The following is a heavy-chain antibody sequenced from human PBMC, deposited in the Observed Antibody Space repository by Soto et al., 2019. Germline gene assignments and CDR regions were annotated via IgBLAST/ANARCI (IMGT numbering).Heavy chain of an antibody. V-gene: IGHV3-15*07. Sequence: PGGSLRLSCAASGFTFSNAWMNWVRQAPGKGLEWVGRIKSKADGETTDYAAPVKGRFAISRHDSENTLYLQMNSLKGEDTAFYVVYSGVGGRDQLDYWGQGTLVPVSS. D-gene: IGHD2-15*01. J-gene: IGHJ4*02. CDR1: GFTFSNAW. CDR2: IKSKADGETT. CDR3: YSGVGGRDQLDY.